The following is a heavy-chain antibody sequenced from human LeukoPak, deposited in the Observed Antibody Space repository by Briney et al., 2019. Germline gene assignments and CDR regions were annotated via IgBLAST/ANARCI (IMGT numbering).Heavy chain of an antibody. D-gene: IGHD2-2*01. Sequence: SETLSLTCTVSGGSISSYYWSWIRQPPGKGLEWIGEINHSGSTNYNPSLKSRVTISVDTSKNQFSLKLSSVTAADTAVYYCARSIRGHTSCSDYWGQGTLVTVSS. CDR2: INHSGST. CDR3: ARSIRGHTSCSDY. V-gene: IGHV4-34*01. J-gene: IGHJ4*02. CDR1: GGSISSYY.